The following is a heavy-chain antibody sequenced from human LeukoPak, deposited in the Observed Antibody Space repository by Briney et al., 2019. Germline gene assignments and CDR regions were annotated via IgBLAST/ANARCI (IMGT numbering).Heavy chain of an antibody. CDR1: GFTFSDYY. J-gene: IGHJ4*02. CDR2: INSSGSTI. D-gene: IGHD3-22*01. V-gene: IGHV3-11*01. CDR3: ARDGAYYDSSGYYSKDY. Sequence: GGSLRLSCAASGFTFSDYYMSWIRQAPGKGLEGVSYINSSGSTIYYADSVKGRFTISRDNAKNSLYLQMNSLRAEDTAVYYCARDGAYYDSSGYYSKDYWGQGTLVTVSS.